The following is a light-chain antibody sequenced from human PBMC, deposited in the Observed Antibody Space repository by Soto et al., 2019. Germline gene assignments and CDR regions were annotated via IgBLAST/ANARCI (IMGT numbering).Light chain of an antibody. CDR3: SSYTAGGTI. CDR1: SGDVGGYYY. Sequence: QSVLTQPASVSGSPGQSITISCTGTSGDVGGYYYVSWYQQLPGKAPKLMISEVSNRPSGVSSRFSGSKSGNTASLTISGLQAEDEADYYCSSYTAGGTIFGTGTKVTVL. CDR2: EVS. J-gene: IGLJ1*01. V-gene: IGLV2-14*01.